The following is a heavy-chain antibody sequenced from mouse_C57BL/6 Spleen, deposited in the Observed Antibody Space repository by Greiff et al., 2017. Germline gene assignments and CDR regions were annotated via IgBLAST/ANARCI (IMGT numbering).Heavy chain of an antibody. CDR2: IDPSDSYT. CDR1: GYTFTSYW. V-gene: IGHV1-50*01. D-gene: IGHD2-3*01. J-gene: IGHJ4*01. Sequence: QVQLQQPGAELVKPGASVKLSCKASGYTFTSYWMQWVKQRPGQGLEWIGEIDPSDSYTNYNQKFKGKATLTVDTSSSTAYMQLSSLTSEDSAVYYCARFDGYLYAMDYWGQGTSVTVSS. CDR3: ARFDGYLYAMDY.